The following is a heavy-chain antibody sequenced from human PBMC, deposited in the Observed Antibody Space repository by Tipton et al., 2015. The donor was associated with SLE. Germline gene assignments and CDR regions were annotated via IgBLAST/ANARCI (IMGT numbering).Heavy chain of an antibody. V-gene: IGHV4-38-2*02. D-gene: IGHD3-10*01. J-gene: IGHJ4*02. CDR1: GCSITRRGFY. CDR2: IYQDGST. Sequence: TLSLTCTVSGCSITRRGFYWGWVRQPTGKGLECIGTIYQDGSTYYNPSLKSRVTISLDMSRNQFSLILSSVTAADTAVYYCARASWDHRGSGSFSDYWGQGKLVTVSS. CDR3: ARASWDHRGSGSFSDY.